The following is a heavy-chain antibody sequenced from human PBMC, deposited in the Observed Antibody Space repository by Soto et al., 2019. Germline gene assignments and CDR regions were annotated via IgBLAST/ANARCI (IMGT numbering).Heavy chain of an antibody. CDR3: AREGLVVVGATFDY. V-gene: IGHV3-30-3*01. J-gene: IGHJ4*02. Sequence: QVQLVESGGGVVQPGRSLRLSCAASGFTFSSYDMHWVRQAPGKGLEWVAVRSYDGCNKYYADSVKGRFHISRDNSKNTLYLQRNSLRAENTAVYDCAREGLVVVGATFDYWGQGTLVTVSS. D-gene: IGHD2-15*01. CDR2: RSYDGCNK. CDR1: GFTFSSYD.